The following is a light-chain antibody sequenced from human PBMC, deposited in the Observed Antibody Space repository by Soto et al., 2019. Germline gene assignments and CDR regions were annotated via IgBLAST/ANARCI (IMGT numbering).Light chain of an antibody. CDR1: QSISIW. V-gene: IGKV1-5*01. CDR3: QQYDNLPIT. J-gene: IGKJ5*01. Sequence: DIQMTQSPSTLSASVGDRVTITCRASQSISIWLAWYQQKXGKAPKLLIYDASSLESGVPSRFSGSGSGTDFTFTISSLQPEDIATYYCQQYDNLPITFGQGTRLEIK. CDR2: DAS.